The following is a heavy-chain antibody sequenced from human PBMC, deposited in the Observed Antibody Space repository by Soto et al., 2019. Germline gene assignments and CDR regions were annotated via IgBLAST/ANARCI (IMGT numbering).Heavy chain of an antibody. D-gene: IGHD5-18*01. J-gene: IGHJ4*02. CDR1: XGSXXXGGYY. V-gene: IGHV4-31*03. CDR3: ARSLSVDTAMVYGY. CDR2: IYYSGST. Sequence: QXQLXXSGPGLVKPSQTLSXTCTVSXGSXXXGGYYWSWIRQHPGKGLEWIGYIYYSGSTYYNPSLKSRVTISVDTSKNQFSLKLSSVTAADTAVYYCARSLSVDTAMVYGYWGQGTLVTVSS.